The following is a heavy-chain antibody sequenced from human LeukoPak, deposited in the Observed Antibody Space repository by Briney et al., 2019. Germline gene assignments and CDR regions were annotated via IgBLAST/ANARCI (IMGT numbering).Heavy chain of an antibody. CDR1: GGSFSGYY. J-gene: IGHJ4*02. D-gene: IGHD3-22*01. CDR3: ARGEAAPVVVGFDY. Sequence: PSETLSLTCAVYGGSFSGYYWSWIRQPPGKGLEWIGEINHSGSTNYNPSLKSRVTISVDTSENQFSLKLSSVTAADTAVYYCARGEAAPVVVGFDYWGQGTLVTVSS. CDR2: INHSGST. V-gene: IGHV4-34*01.